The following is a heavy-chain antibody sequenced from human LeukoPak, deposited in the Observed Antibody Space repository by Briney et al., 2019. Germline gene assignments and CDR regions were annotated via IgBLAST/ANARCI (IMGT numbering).Heavy chain of an antibody. V-gene: IGHV3-9*01. CDR3: AKDNLEYYYDSTGAFDI. Sequence: PGRSLRLSCAASGFTFDDYAMHWVRQAPGKGLEWVSGISWNSGSIGYADSVKGRFTISRDNAKNSLYLQMNSLRAEDTALYYCAKDNLEYYYDSTGAFDIWGQGTMVTVSS. CDR2: ISWNSGSI. CDR1: GFTFDDYA. J-gene: IGHJ3*02. D-gene: IGHD3-22*01.